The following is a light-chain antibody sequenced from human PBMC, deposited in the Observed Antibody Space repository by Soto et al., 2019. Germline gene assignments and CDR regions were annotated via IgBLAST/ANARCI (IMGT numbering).Light chain of an antibody. J-gene: IGKJ4*01. V-gene: IGKV1-39*01. CDR3: QQSYSTPPT. CDR2: AAS. CDR1: QSISSY. Sequence: DIQMTPSPSSLSASVGDRVTITCRASQSISSYLNWYQQKPGNAPKLLIYAASSLQSGVPSRFSGSGSETDFTLTISSLQPEDFATYYCQQSYSTPPTFGGGTTVDIK.